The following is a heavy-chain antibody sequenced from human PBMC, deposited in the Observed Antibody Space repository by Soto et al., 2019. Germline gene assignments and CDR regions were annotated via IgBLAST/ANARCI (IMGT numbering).Heavy chain of an antibody. V-gene: IGHV1-3*01. Sequence: ASVKFSCKASGYTFTSYAMHWVRQAPGQRLECMGWINAGNGDGKYXXKFQGRVXXTRDASASTAXMELSXLRSEDTAVYYCARDSPPSDYWRQGTLVTVSS. CDR3: ARDSPPSDY. CDR2: INAGNGDG. CDR1: GYTFTSYA. J-gene: IGHJ4*02.